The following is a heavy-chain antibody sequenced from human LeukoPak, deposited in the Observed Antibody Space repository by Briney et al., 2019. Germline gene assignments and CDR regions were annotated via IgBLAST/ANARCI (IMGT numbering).Heavy chain of an antibody. D-gene: IGHD3-9*01. J-gene: IGHJ6*02. CDR3: ARGGLTGYLYGYYGMDV. CDR2: INTNTGNP. V-gene: IGHV7-4-1*02. CDR1: GYTFTSYA. Sequence: ASVKVSCKASGYTFTSYAMKWVRQAPGQGLEWMGWINTNTGNPTYAQGFTGRFVFSLDTSVSTAYLQISSLKAEDTAVYYCARGGLTGYLYGYYGMDVWGQGTTVTVSS.